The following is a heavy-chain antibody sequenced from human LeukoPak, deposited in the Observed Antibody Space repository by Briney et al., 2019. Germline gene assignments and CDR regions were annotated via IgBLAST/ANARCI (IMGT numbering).Heavy chain of an antibody. J-gene: IGHJ4*02. CDR3: ARAGQWPIFYYFDY. CDR2: IYSGGST. CDR1: GFTVSSNY. V-gene: IGHV3-53*01. Sequence: QPGGSLRLSCAASGFTVSSNYMSWVRQAPGKGLEWVSVIYSGGSTSYADSVKGRFTISRDNSKNTLYLQMNSLRADDTAVYYCARAGQWPIFYYFDYWGQGTLLTVSS. D-gene: IGHD6-19*01.